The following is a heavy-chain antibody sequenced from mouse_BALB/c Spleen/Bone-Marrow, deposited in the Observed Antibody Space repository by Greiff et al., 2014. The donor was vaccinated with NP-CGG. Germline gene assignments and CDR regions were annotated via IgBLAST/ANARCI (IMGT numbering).Heavy chain of an antibody. CDR2: VNPYNGDT. J-gene: IGHJ2*02. D-gene: IGHD3-3*01. V-gene: IGHV1-19*01. Sequence: VQLQQSGPELVKPGASVKMSCKASGYTFTDYYMDWVKQSHGESFEWIGRVNPYNGDTSYNQEFKGKASLTVDKSSSSAYMELNSLTSEDSAVYYCAREEGRRDYWGQGTFLTVSS. CDR3: AREEGRRDY. CDR1: GYTFTDYY.